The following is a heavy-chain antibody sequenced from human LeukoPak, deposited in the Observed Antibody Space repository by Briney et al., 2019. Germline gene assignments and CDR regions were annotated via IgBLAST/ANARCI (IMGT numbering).Heavy chain of an antibody. J-gene: IGHJ4*02. CDR3: ARDLYRIVVVPHYFDY. CDR1: EFTFSSYW. Sequence: PGGSLRLSCAASEFTFSSYWMSWVRQAPGKGLEWVANIKQDGSEKYYVDSVKGRFTISRDNAKNSLYLQMNSLRAEDTAVYYCARDLYRIVVVPHYFDYWGQGTLVTVSS. V-gene: IGHV3-7*01. D-gene: IGHD3-22*01. CDR2: IKQDGSEK.